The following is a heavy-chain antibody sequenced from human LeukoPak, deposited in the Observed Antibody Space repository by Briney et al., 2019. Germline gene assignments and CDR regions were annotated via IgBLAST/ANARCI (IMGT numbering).Heavy chain of an antibody. CDR1: GYTFTGYY. Sequence: ASVKVSCKASGYTFTGYYMHWVRQAPGQGLEWMGWINPNSGGTNYAQKLQGRVTMTTDTSTSTAYMELRSLRSDDTAVYYCARVVRGYGDPPPGQYYYYYYMDVWGKGTTVTISS. CDR2: INPNSGGT. J-gene: IGHJ6*03. D-gene: IGHD4-17*01. CDR3: ARVVRGYGDPPPGQYYYYYYMDV. V-gene: IGHV1-2*02.